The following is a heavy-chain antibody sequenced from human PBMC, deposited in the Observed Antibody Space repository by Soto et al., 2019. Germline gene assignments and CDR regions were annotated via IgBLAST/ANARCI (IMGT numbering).Heavy chain of an antibody. CDR2: VGTAGDT. V-gene: IGHV3-13*04. CDR3: GSPLTRGYHHYNGPDV. CDR1: GFTFSSYD. D-gene: IGHD1-1*01. J-gene: IGHJ6*01. Sequence: EVQLVESGGGLVQPGGSLRLSCAASGFTFSSYDMHWVRQATGKGLEWVSAVGTAGDTYYPGSVKGQLTISRENAKNSLYPQMNGLRTADTAVYYCGSPLTRGYHHYNGPDVWGQGTTVTVSS.